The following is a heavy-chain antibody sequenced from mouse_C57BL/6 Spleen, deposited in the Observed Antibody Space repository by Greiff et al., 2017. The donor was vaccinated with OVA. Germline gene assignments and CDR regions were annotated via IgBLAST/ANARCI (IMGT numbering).Heavy chain of an antibody. V-gene: IGHV1-42*01. CDR1: GYSFTGYY. J-gene: IGHJ2*01. Sequence: EVQLQQSGPELVKPGASVKISCKASGYSFTGYYMNWVKQSPEKSLEWIGEINPGTGGTTYNQKFKAKATLTVDKSSSTAYMQLKSLTSEDSAVYYCARSVPLGNYCDYWGQGTTLTVSS. CDR2: INPGTGGT. CDR3: ARSVPLGNYCDY. D-gene: IGHD4-1*01.